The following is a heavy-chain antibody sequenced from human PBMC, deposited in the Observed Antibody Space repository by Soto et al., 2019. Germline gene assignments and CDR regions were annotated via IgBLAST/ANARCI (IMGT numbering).Heavy chain of an antibody. J-gene: IGHJ4*02. CDR1: SGSISSYF. D-gene: IGHD6-13*01. CDR3: ARGWSSSWPY. CDR2: TYDTGST. Sequence: SETLSLTCTASSGSISSYFRSWIRQAPGKGLEWIAFTYDTGSTNYNPSPKGRVSTSVDASKNQISLTVNSVTAADTAVYYCARGWSSSWPYWGQGILVTVSS. V-gene: IGHV4-59*01.